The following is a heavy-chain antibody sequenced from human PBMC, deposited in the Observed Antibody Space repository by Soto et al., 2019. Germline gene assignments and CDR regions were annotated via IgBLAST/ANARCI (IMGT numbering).Heavy chain of an antibody. V-gene: IGHV3-13*01. D-gene: IGHD6-13*01. Sequence: ESVGGLVQPGGSLRLSCAASGFTFSSYDMHWVRQATGKGLEWVSAIGTAGDTYYPGSVKGRFTISRENAKNSLYLQMNSLRDGDTAVYYCARDVAAAGIRYYDYWGQGTLVTVSS. CDR3: ARDVAAAGIRYYDY. CDR1: GFTFSSYD. J-gene: IGHJ4*02. CDR2: IGTAGDT.